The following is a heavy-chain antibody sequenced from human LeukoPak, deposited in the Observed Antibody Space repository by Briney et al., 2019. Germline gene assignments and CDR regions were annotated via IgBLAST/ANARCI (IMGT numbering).Heavy chain of an antibody. CDR3: ARDRDSSGSYDAFDI. CDR2: ISSTSIYI. V-gene: IGHV3-21*01. D-gene: IGHD6-19*01. J-gene: IGHJ3*02. Sequence: ISSTSIYIYYADSVKGRFTISRDNAKTSLYLQMNSLRAEDTAVYYCARDRDSSGSYDAFDIWGQGTMVTVSS.